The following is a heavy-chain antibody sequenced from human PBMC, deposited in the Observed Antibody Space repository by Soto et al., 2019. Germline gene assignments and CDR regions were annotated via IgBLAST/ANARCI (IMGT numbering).Heavy chain of an antibody. V-gene: IGHV1-3*01. D-gene: IGHD6-13*01. CDR1: GYTFTSYG. J-gene: IGHJ5*02. Sequence: ASVNVSCKSSGYTFTSYGIHWVRQAPGQRLEWMGWINAANGDTKYSPKFQGRVTITRDTSASTAYMELSSLRSEDTAVYYCVRRHVSATGIDWFDPWGQGTLVTVSS. CDR3: VRRHVSATGIDWFDP. CDR2: INAANGDT.